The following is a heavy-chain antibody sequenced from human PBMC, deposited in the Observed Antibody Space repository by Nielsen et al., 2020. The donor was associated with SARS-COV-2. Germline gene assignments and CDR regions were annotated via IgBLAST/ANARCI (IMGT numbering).Heavy chain of an antibody. V-gene: IGHV3-21*04. CDR1: GFTFSSYS. CDR2: ISSSSSYI. CDR3: AREGGSTWDYYFDY. D-gene: IGHD1-26*01. Sequence: GGSLRLSCVVSGFTFSSYSMNWVRQAPGKGLEWVSSISSSSSYIYYADSVKGRFTISKDKAKNSLYLQMNSLRAEDAAVYYCAREGGSTWDYYFDYWGQGALVTVSS. J-gene: IGHJ4*02.